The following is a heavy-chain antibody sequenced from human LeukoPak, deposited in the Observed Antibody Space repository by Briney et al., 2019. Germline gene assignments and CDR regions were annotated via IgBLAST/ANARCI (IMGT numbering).Heavy chain of an antibody. V-gene: IGHV3-21*01. CDR2: ISSSSSYI. J-gene: IGHJ4*02. CDR3: ARKIFDYFDY. Sequence: GGSLRLSCAASGFTFSSYSMNWVRQAPGKGLEWVSSISSSSSYIYYADSVKGRFTISRDNAKNSLYLQMNSLRAEDTAVYHCARKIFDYFDYWGQGTLVTVSS. CDR1: GFTFSSYS.